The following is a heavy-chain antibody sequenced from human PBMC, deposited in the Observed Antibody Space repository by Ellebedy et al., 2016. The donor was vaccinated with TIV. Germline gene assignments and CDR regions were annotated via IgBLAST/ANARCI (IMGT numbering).Heavy chain of an antibody. CDR3: ARYLGELLPALNFDY. V-gene: IGHV3-21*01. D-gene: IGHD1-26*01. Sequence: PGGSLRLSCAASGFTFSSYSMNWVRQAPGKGLEWVSSITSSSSYRFYADSVKGRFTISRDNAKNSLYLQMNSLRAEDTAVYYCARYLGELLPALNFDYWGQGSLVTVSS. CDR2: ITSSSSYR. J-gene: IGHJ4*02. CDR1: GFTFSSYS.